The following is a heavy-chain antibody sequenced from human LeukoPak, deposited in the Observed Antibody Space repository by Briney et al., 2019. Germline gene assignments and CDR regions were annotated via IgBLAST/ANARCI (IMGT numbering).Heavy chain of an antibody. CDR1: GFTFSSYA. CDR2: ISGSGGST. V-gene: IGHV3-23*01. J-gene: IGHJ6*02. D-gene: IGHD3-9*01. Sequence: GGSLRLSCAASGFTFSSYAMSWVRQAPGKGLEGVSAISGSGGSTYYADSVKGRFTISRDNSKNTLYLQMNSLRAEDTAVYYCANGYYDILTGYYSPRPYYGMDVWGQGTTVTVSS. CDR3: ANGYYDILTGYYSPRPYYGMDV.